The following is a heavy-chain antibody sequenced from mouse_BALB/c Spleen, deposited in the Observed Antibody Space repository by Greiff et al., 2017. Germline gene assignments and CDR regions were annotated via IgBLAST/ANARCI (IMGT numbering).Heavy chain of an antibody. Sequence: VQLQQSGAELMKPGASVKISCKATGYTFSSYWIEWVKQRPGHGLEWIGEILPGSGSTNYNEKFKGKATFTADTSSNTAYMQLSSLTSEDSAVYYCASEIYYGNAWFAYWGQGTLVTVSA. CDR2: ILPGSGST. D-gene: IGHD2-1*01. J-gene: IGHJ3*01. V-gene: IGHV1-9*01. CDR3: ASEIYYGNAWFAY. CDR1: GYTFSSYW.